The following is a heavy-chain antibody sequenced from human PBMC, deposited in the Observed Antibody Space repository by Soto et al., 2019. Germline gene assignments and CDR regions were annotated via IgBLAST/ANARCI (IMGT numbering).Heavy chain of an antibody. CDR2: ISGNGYTT. Sequence: EVQVLESGGDLVQPGGSLRLTCAVSGFTFTTSSINWVRQAPGKGLEWVSSISGNGYTTYYADSVTGRFTISTDNSKSTVFLQMNSPRVEDTALYYCAKGVEHSTADAFETWGQGTMVTVSS. CDR3: AKGVEHSTADAFET. J-gene: IGHJ3*02. CDR1: GFTFTTSS. D-gene: IGHD5-18*01. V-gene: IGHV3-23*01.